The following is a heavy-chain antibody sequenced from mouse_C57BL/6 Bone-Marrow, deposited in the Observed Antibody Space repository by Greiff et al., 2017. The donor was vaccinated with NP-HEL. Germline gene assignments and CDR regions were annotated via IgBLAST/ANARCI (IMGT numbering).Heavy chain of an antibody. CDR1: GYTFTSYW. Sequence: QVQLQQSGAELVRPGSSVKLSCKASGYTFTSYWMNWVKQRTIQGLEWIGKIDPSDSETHYNQQFKDKATLTVDKSSSTAYMQLSILTSEDAAVYYYARERDFYQRSFDYWGQGTTLTVSS. V-gene: IGHV1-52*01. CDR2: IDPSDSET. J-gene: IGHJ2*01. CDR3: ARERDFYQRSFDY.